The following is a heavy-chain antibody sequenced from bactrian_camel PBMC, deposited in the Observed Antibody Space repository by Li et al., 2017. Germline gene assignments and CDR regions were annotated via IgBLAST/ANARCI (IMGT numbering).Heavy chain of an antibody. Sequence: VQLVESGGGLVQPGGSLRLSCTSSGFTFSNYAMSWVRQAPGKGLEWVSAMARVSGNTYYADSVKGRFTISRDNAKNTLYLQLNSLQTGDTAVYYCAAESPNGLGEFDYWGQGTQVTVS. D-gene: IGHD5*01. CDR1: GFTFSNYA. J-gene: IGHJ4*01. V-gene: IGHV3S31*01. CDR2: MARVSGNT. CDR3: AAESPNGLGEFDY.